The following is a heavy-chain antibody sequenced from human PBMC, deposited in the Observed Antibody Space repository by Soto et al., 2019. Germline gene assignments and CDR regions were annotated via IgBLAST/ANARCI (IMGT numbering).Heavy chain of an antibody. CDR2: ISGGGDTT. J-gene: IGHJ4*02. V-gene: IGHV3-23*01. CDR3: AKGRGGSGSLTPRVDF. CDR1: GFTLNNYA. D-gene: IGHD3-10*01. Sequence: EVQLLESGGGLVQPGGSLRLSCAASGFTLNNYAMTWVRQAPGKGLEWVSAISGGGDTTSYADSVKGRFTVSRDGSKNTLYLQMSSRRAEDTALYYCAKGRGGSGSLTPRVDFWGQGTLVTVSS.